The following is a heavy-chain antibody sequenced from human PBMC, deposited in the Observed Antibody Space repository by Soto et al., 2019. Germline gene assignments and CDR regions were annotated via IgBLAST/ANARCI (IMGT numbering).Heavy chain of an antibody. Sequence: GGSLRLSCAASGFIFSDYYMSWIRQAPGKGLEWISYISSSDNIIYYADSVEGRFTISRDNAKNSLYLQMNSLRAEDTAVYYCARDRGYYDSSGYFDYWGQGTLVTVSS. D-gene: IGHD3-22*01. J-gene: IGHJ4*02. CDR3: ARDRGYYDSSGYFDY. V-gene: IGHV3-11*01. CDR2: ISSSDNII. CDR1: GFIFSDYY.